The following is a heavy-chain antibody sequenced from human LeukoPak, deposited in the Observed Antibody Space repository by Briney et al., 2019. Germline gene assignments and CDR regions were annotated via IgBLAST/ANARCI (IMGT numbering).Heavy chain of an antibody. Sequence: ASVKVSCKASGYTFTGYYMHWVRQAPGQGLEWMGWINPNGGSANYAQNFQDRITMTRDTSVSTAYMDLSSLRSDDTAVYYCARGFVYCGRDCYQSERAFDIWGQGAMVTVSS. CDR1: GYTFTGYY. J-gene: IGHJ3*02. CDR3: ARGFVYCGRDCYQSERAFDI. D-gene: IGHD2-21*01. CDR2: INPNGGSA. V-gene: IGHV1-2*02.